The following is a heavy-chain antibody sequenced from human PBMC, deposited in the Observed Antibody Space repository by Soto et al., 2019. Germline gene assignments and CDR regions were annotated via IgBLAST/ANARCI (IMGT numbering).Heavy chain of an antibody. CDR2: IIPIFGTA. Sequence: VKVSCKPSRGILSNYVFLLGRQAPGEGLEWMGRIIPIFGTANYVQKFQGRVTRTADKSTSTPYMELSSLTAEYMAAYYCTRKGVAFGFEIWGKGTMVTVSS. CDR3: TRKGVAFGFEI. D-gene: IGHD2-21*01. J-gene: IGHJ3*02. V-gene: IGHV1-69*06. CDR1: RGILSNYV.